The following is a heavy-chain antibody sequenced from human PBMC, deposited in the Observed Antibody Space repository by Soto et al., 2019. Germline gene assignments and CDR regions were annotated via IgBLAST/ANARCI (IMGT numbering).Heavy chain of an antibody. CDR2: IYYSGST. D-gene: IGHD2-15*01. CDR1: GDSISSNGYY. V-gene: IGHV4-31*03. J-gene: IGHJ6*02. CDR3: ASDHRWSNQFYSMDV. Sequence: SETLSLTCTVSGDSISSNGYYWSWIRQHPGKGLEWIGYIYYSGSTYHNPPLKSRVTISLDTSKKQFSLKLSSVTAADTAVYSCASDHRWSNQFYSMDVWGQGTTVTVS.